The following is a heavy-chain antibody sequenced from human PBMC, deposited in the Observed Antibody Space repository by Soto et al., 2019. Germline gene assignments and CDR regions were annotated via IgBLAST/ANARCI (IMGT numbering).Heavy chain of an antibody. J-gene: IGHJ3*02. Sequence: ASVKVSCKASGYTFTGYYMHWVRQAPGQGLEWMGWINPNSGGTNYAQKFQGWVTMTRDTSISTAYMELSRLRSDDTAVYYCAIVRGTGTQRRVFDIWGQGTMVTGSS. CDR3: AIVRGTGTQRRVFDI. D-gene: IGHD1-1*01. CDR1: GYTFTGYY. CDR2: INPNSGGT. V-gene: IGHV1-2*04.